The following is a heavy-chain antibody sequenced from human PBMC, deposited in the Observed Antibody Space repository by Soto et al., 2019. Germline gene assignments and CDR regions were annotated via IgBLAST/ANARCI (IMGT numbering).Heavy chain of an antibody. J-gene: IGHJ5*02. V-gene: IGHV1-69*01. CDR2: ILPVSGTA. CDR1: GGSFKNNA. D-gene: IGHD2-8*02. Sequence: QEKLVQTGAEVKTPGSSVKVSCKISGGSFKNNAFSWVRQAPGQGLEWMGQILPVSGTANYAQKFHGRVTISADAATNTAYMELSSVRFDDTAVYYCATVDRSVALVGWFDPWGQGTLVTVSS. CDR3: ATVDRSVALVGWFDP.